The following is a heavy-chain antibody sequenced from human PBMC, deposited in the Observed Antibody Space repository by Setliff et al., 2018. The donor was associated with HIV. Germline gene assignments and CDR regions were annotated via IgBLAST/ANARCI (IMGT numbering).Heavy chain of an antibody. D-gene: IGHD5-12*01. CDR3: ARRVATIRHSSYYFDY. CDR1: GFTFSTYS. V-gene: IGHV3-21*04. J-gene: IGHJ4*02. CDR2: ISSSSSYR. Sequence: GGSLRLSCAASGFTFSTYSMNWVRQAPGKGLEWVSSISSSSSYRYYADSLTGRFTISRDNAKTSVYLQMNSLRAEDTAVYYCARRVATIRHSSYYFDYWGQGPLVTVSS.